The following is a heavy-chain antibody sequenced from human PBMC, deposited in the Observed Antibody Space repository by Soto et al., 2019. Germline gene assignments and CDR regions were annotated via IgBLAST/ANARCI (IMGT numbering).Heavy chain of an antibody. D-gene: IGHD4-4*01. CDR2: IYYSGST. CDR3: ARLIGNSWLDS. V-gene: IGHV4-39*01. J-gene: IGHJ5*01. CDR1: GGSISSSSYY. Sequence: SETLSLTCTVSGGSISSSSYYWGWIRQPPGKGLEWIGSIYYSGSTYYRSNWYTDYAVSVKGRVTISPDTSNNQLSLQLNSVTPDDTAVYYCARLIGNSWLDSWGQGTLVTVSS.